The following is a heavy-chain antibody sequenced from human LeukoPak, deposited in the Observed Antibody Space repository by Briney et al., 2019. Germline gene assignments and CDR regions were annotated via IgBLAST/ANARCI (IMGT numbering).Heavy chain of an antibody. CDR3: ARAGVFSGYDN. J-gene: IGHJ4*02. CDR1: GGSISSYY. Sequence: PSETLSLTCTVSGGSISSYYWSWIRQPPGKGLEWIGYIYYSGSTNYNPSLKSRVTISVDTSKNQFSLKLSSVTAADTAVYYCARAGVFSGYDNWGQGTLVTVSS. D-gene: IGHD3-22*01. CDR2: IYYSGST. V-gene: IGHV4-59*01.